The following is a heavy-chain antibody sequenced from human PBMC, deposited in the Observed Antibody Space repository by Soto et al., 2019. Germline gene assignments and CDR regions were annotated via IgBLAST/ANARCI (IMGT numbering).Heavy chain of an antibody. J-gene: IGHJ4*02. V-gene: IGHV4-30-4*01. CDR1: GGSISTVNYW. Sequence: QVQLQESGPGLVKPSQTLSLTCTVSGGSISTVNYWWGWIRQSPDMGLEWIGQIYNGGSTYNNPSLESRVTMSVDTSKNQPSLSLSSVSAADTAVYYCARGPSGDKVDSWGQGTLVTVSS. CDR2: IYNGGST. CDR3: ARGPSGDKVDS. D-gene: IGHD7-27*01.